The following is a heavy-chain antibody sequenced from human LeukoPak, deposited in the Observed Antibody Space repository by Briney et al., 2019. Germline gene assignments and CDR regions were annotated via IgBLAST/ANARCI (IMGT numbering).Heavy chain of an antibody. CDR3: VRVWSKYGMDV. CDR1: GFTFSSYS. D-gene: IGHD2-21*01. CDR2: ISSSSSYI. V-gene: IGHV3-21*01. Sequence: PGGSLRLSCAASGFTFSSYSMNWVRQAPGKGLEWVSSISSSSSYIYYADSVKGRLTISRDNAKNSLYLQMNSLRAEDTAVYYCVRVWSKYGMDVWGQGTTVTVSS. J-gene: IGHJ6*02.